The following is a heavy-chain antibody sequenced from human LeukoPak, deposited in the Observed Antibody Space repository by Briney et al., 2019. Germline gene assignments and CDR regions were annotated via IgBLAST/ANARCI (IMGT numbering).Heavy chain of an antibody. J-gene: IGHJ4*02. CDR1: GFTVSRFW. Sequence: GGSLRLSCAASGFTVSRFWMHWVRQAPGKGLVWVSRINTDGSSTIYADSVKGRFTISRDNAKNTLYLQMNSLRADDTAVYACARGNEWAFDYWAQGTLVTVSS. D-gene: IGHD1-26*01. CDR2: INTDGSST. V-gene: IGHV3-74*01. CDR3: ARGNEWAFDY.